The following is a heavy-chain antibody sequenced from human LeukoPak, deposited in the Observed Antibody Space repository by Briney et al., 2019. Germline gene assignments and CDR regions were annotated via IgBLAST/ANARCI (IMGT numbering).Heavy chain of an antibody. Sequence: GGSLRLSCAASGFTFSSYYINWVRQAPGKGLEWVSSTSDGGSYIYYADSVKGRFTISRDNDKHSLYLQMNSLRDEDTAVYYCASEMGHDNCGLDYWGQGTLVTVSS. D-gene: IGHD2-21*01. J-gene: IGHJ4*02. CDR2: TSDGGSYI. V-gene: IGHV3-21*06. CDR1: GFTFSSYY. CDR3: ASEMGHDNCGLDY.